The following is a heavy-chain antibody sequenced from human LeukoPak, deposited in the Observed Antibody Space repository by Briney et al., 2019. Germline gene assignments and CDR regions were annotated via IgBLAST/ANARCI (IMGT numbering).Heavy chain of an antibody. CDR1: GASITNDVYY. Sequence: SQTLSLTCTVSGASITNDVYYWSWIRQHPGKGLEWIGYIYFSGSTYYNPTLKSQASVSVDTSKSQFSLRLTSVTAADTAVYYCARRAPFSNWFDPWGQGTLVIVSS. J-gene: IGHJ5*02. V-gene: IGHV4-31*01. CDR2: IYFSGST. D-gene: IGHD2-2*01. CDR3: ARRAPFSNWFDP.